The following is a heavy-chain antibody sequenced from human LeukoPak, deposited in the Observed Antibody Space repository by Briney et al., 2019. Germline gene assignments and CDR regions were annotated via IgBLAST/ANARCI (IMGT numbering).Heavy chain of an antibody. D-gene: IGHD3-22*01. J-gene: IGHJ4*02. Sequence: PGESLRLSCAASGFTFSSYTMSWVRQAPGKGLEWVSMISVSGASTYYADSVKGRFTISRDNSKNTLYLQMNSLRAEDTAVYYCAKAIGPYDSSGYYWGQGTLVTVSS. CDR1: GFTFSSYT. CDR2: ISVSGAST. V-gene: IGHV3-23*01. CDR3: AKAIGPYDSSGYY.